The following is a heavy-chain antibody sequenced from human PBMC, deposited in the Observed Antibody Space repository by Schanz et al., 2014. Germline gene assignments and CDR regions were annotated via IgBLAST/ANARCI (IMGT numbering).Heavy chain of an antibody. J-gene: IGHJ4*02. CDR1: GYTFTNYY. CDR2: INPNSGGT. V-gene: IGHV1-2*06. Sequence: QVLQVQSGSELKKPGTSVKVSCKASGYTFTNYYIHWVRQAPGQGLEWMGRINPNSGGTNYTQKFQGRVTMTRDTSITTAYIELHILTSEDTAVYYCARGRTFDYWGQGTLVTVSS. CDR3: ARGRTFDY.